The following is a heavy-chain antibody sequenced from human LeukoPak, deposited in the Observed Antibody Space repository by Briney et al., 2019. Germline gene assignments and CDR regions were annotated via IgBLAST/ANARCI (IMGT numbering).Heavy chain of an antibody. CDR1: GGSISGYY. CDR2: IYYSGST. J-gene: IGHJ4*02. CDR3: ARHPAYGDYFDY. Sequence: PRTLCLTCAVSGGSISGYYCSWSRQPPRKGLGWIGYIYYSGSTNYTPSLKSRVTISLDTSKTQSSLTLSSVTAADTAVYYCARHPAYGDYFDYWGQGTLVTVSS. V-gene: IGHV4-59*08. D-gene: IGHD4-17*01.